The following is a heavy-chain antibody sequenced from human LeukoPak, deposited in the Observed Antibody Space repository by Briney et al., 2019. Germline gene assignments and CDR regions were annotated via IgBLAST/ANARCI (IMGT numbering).Heavy chain of an antibody. CDR1: GYTFPGYY. D-gene: IGHD5-12*01. CDR2: INPNSGGT. V-gene: IGHV1-2*02. CDR3: ARVKATTTKGHDAFDI. Sequence: ASVQVSCHASGYTFPGYYMHWVRPAPGQGLGWMGWINPNSGGTNYAQKFQGRVTMTRDTSISTAYMELSRLRSDDTAVYYCARVKATTTKGHDAFDIWGQGTMVTVSS. J-gene: IGHJ3*02.